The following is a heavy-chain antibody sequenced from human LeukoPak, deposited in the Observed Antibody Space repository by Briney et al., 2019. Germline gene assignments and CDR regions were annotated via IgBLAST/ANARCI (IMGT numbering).Heavy chain of an antibody. J-gene: IGHJ4*02. CDR2: INPSGGST. Sequence: ASVKVSCKASGYTFTSYYMHWVRQAPGQGLEWMGIINPSGGSTSYAQKFQGRVTMTRDTSTSTVYMELSSLRSEDTAVYYCAKSPAYWGGDCYLGYWGQGTLVTVSS. CDR1: GYTFTSYY. CDR3: AKSPAYWGGDCYLGY. D-gene: IGHD2-21*02. V-gene: IGHV1-46*01.